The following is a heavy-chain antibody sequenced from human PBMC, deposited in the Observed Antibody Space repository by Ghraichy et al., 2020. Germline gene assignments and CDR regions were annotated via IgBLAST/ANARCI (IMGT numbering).Heavy chain of an antibody. J-gene: IGHJ6*02. CDR2: IRYDGSNT. D-gene: IGHD2-2*01. V-gene: IGHV3-30*02. CDR3: AKESCSTTNCLSYSYYAIVA. Sequence: GGSLRLSCVASGFTFTAFGMHWVRQAPGKGLEWVAFIRYDGSNTYYGDSAKGRYTVSRDNSKNMLYLQINSLRPEDTDVYYCAKESCSTTNCLSYSYYAIVAWGQGAALTVSS. CDR1: GFTFTAFG.